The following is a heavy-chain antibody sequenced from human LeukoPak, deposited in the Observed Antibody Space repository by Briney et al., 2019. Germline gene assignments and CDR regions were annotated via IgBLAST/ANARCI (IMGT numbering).Heavy chain of an antibody. CDR1: GFTFSNAW. CDR2: IYYSGST. V-gene: IGHV4-59*01. D-gene: IGHD6-13*01. J-gene: IGHJ4*02. Sequence: GSLRLSCAASGFTFSNAWMSWVRQAPGKGLEWIGYIYYSGSTNYNPSLKSRVTISVDTSKNQFSLKLSSVTAADTAVYYCAGYSSSWYLQRDHWGQGTLVTVFS. CDR3: AGYSSSWYLQRDH.